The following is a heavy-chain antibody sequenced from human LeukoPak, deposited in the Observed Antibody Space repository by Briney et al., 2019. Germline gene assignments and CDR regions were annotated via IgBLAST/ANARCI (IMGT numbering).Heavy chain of an antibody. CDR1: GGSISGTTSY. D-gene: IGHD3-10*01. Sequence: SETLSLTCTVSGGSISGTTSYWGWIRQPPGKGLQWIGSIYYSGNTYYNPFLKSRVTISVDTSKNQFSLTLNSVTAADTAVYYCATLLSAPRDSWGQGTLVTVSS. V-gene: IGHV4-39*01. J-gene: IGHJ4*02. CDR3: ATLLSAPRDS. CDR2: IYYSGNT.